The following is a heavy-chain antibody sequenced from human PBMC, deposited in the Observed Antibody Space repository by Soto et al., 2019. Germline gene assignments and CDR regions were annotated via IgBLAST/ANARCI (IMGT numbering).Heavy chain of an antibody. D-gene: IGHD3-22*01. Sequence: ASVKVSCKASGYTFTGYYMHWVRQAPGQGLEWMGWINPNSGGTDFAQKFQGRVTMTRDTSISTAYMELSRLISDGTAVYYCARGYYYDSSGFNWFDPWGQGTLVTVSS. J-gene: IGHJ5*02. CDR1: GYTFTGYY. CDR2: INPNSGGT. V-gene: IGHV1-2*02. CDR3: ARGYYYDSSGFNWFDP.